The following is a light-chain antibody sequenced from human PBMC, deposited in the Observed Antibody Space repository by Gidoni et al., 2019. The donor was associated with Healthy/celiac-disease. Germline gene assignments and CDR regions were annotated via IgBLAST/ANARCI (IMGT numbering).Light chain of an antibody. CDR2: EVS. V-gene: IGLV2-14*01. Sequence: QSALTQPASVSESPGQSITISCTGTSSDVGGYNYVSWYQQHPGKAPKLMIYEVSNRPSGVSNRFSGSKSGNTASLTISVLQAEDEADYYCSSYTSSSTLFGGGTKLTVL. CDR3: SSYTSSSTL. CDR1: SSDVGGYNY. J-gene: IGLJ2*01.